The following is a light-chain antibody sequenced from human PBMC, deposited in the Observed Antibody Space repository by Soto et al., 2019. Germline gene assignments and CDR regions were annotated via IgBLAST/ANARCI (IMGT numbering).Light chain of an antibody. V-gene: IGKV3-15*01. CDR2: GTS. J-gene: IGKJ1*01. Sequence: IVMTQSPATLSVSPGERATHSCRASQSISRNLAWYQQKPGQTPRLLIYGTSIRATGVPARFSGSGSETEFTLTIINPHSDDSAIHYCQHHHNWPLTFGQGTKVEIK. CDR1: QSISRN. CDR3: QHHHNWPLT.